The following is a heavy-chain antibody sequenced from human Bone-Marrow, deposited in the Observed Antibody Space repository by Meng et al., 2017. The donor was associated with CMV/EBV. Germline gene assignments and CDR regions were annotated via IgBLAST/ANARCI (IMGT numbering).Heavy chain of an antibody. CDR3: ARDGGTPWGNFDL. CDR2: ISYDGTIK. D-gene: IGHD3-16*01. CDR1: GFTFSTYA. V-gene: IGHV3-30-3*01. Sequence: GGSLRLSCAFSGFTFSTYAVHWVRQAPGKGLEWVAVISYDGTIKHYAEFVKGRFTISRDDSKNTLYLHMSGLQTEDTALYYCARDGGTPWGNFDLWGQGTLVTVSS. J-gene: IGHJ4*02.